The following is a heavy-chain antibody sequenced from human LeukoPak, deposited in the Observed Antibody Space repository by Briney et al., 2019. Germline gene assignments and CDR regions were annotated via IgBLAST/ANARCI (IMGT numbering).Heavy chain of an antibody. V-gene: IGHV3-33*01. Sequence: PGPCLRPSWAAAGLTLSSYGTQSVRQAPGNGRGWVVVISYDGSNKYYADSVEARFTISRDSSKNTLNLQLNSLRAQYSAVEYCTRGGGRYYGFDYWRQGTVVSV. CDR2: ISYDGSNK. J-gene: IGHJ4*02. CDR1: GLTLSSYG. CDR3: TRGGGRYYGFDY. D-gene: IGHD1-26*01.